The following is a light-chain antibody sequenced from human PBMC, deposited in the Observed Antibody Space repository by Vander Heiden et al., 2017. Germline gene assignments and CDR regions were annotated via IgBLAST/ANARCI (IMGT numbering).Light chain of an antibody. Sequence: EVGLTQSPGTLSVSPGERATLSCRASQSVSSSYLAWYQQKPGQAPRLLIYGASSRATGIPDRFSGSGSGTDFTLTISRLEPEDFAVYYCQQYGSSPLTFGGGTKVEIK. CDR3: QQYGSSPLT. V-gene: IGKV3-20*01. CDR2: GAS. CDR1: QSVSSSY. J-gene: IGKJ4*01.